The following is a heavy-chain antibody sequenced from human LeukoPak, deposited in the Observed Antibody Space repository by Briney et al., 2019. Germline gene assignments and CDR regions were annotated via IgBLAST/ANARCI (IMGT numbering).Heavy chain of an antibody. J-gene: IGHJ4*02. Sequence: PSETLSLTCTVSGGSISSYYWSWIRQPPGKGLEWIGYIYYSGSTNFNPSLKSRVTISVDTSKNQFSLKLKFVTAADTAVYYCARLPSYSSSSFDYWGQGALVTVSS. V-gene: IGHV4-59*01. D-gene: IGHD6-6*01. CDR2: IYYSGST. CDR1: GGSISSYY. CDR3: ARLPSYSSSSFDY.